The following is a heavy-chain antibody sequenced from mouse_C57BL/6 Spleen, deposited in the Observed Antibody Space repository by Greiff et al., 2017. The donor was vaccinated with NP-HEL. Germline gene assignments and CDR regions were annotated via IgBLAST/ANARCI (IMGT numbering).Heavy chain of an antibody. J-gene: IGHJ4*01. CDR2: IYPGDGDT. CDR1: GYAFSSSW. Sequence: QVQLKESGPELVKPGASVKISCKASGYAFSSSWMNWVKQRPGKGLEWIGRIYPGDGDTNYNGKFKGKATLTADKSSSTAYMQLSSLTSEDSAVYFCAREDGSPHYYAMDYWGQGTSVTVSS. V-gene: IGHV1-82*01. CDR3: AREDGSPHYYAMDY. D-gene: IGHD1-1*01.